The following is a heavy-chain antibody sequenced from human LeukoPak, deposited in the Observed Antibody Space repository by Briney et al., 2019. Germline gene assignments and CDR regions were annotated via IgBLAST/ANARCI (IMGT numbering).Heavy chain of an antibody. D-gene: IGHD2-2*01. CDR2: ISAYNGNT. CDR1: GYTFTSYG. CDR3: ARGPDIVVDMVLINYYYYGMDV. J-gene: IGHJ6*02. V-gene: IGHV1-18*01. Sequence: ASVKVSCKASGYTFTSYGISWVRQAPGQGLEWMGWISAYNGNTNYAQKLQGRATMTTDTSTSTAYMELRSLRSDDTAVYYCARGPDIVVDMVLINYYYYGMDVWGQGTTVTVSS.